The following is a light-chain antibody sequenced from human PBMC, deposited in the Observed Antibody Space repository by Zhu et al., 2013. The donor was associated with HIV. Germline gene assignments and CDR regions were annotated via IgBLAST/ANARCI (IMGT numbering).Light chain of an antibody. Sequence: DIQMTQSPSTLSASVGDRVTITCRASQSIGDWVAWYQQRPGKAPNVLIYDASSLESGVPSRFSGSGSGTQFSLTISSLQPDDFATYYCQQYTTYPWTFGQGTKVEIK. J-gene: IGKJ1*01. V-gene: IGKV1-5*01. CDR3: QQYTTYPWT. CDR1: QSIGDW. CDR2: DAS.